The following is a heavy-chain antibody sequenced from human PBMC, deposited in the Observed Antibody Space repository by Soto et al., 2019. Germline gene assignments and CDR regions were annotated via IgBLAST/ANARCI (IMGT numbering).Heavy chain of an antibody. CDR1: GYSFTSYW. CDR3: ARHGGDPTHPGGGFDP. CDR2: IYPGDSDT. Sequence: GESLKISCKGSGYSFTSYWIGWVRQMPGKGLEWMGIIYPGDSDTRYSPSFQGQVTISADKSISTAYLQWSSLKASDTAMYYCARHGGDPTHPGGGFDPWGQGTLVTVSS. J-gene: IGHJ5*02. D-gene: IGHD2-21*02. V-gene: IGHV5-51*01.